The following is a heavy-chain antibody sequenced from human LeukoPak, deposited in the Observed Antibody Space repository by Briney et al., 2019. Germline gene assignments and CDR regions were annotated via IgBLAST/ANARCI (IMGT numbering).Heavy chain of an antibody. D-gene: IGHD3-10*01. V-gene: IGHV1-2*02. CDR2: INPNSGGT. Sequence: ASVKVSCKASGYTFTGYYMHWVRQAPGQGLEWMGWINPNSGGTNYAQKFQGRVTMTRDTSISTAYMELSRLRSDDTAMYYCARDGYYYGSGSYHYFDYWGQGTLVTVSS. CDR3: ARDGYYYGSGSYHYFDY. J-gene: IGHJ4*02. CDR1: GYTFTGYY.